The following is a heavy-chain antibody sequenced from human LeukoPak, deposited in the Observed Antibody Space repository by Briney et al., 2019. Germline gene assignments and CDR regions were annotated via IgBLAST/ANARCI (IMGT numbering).Heavy chain of an antibody. CDR3: ATGPYGPRGSVWFDP. V-gene: IGHV1-24*01. CDR1: GYTLTELS. D-gene: IGHD4-17*01. J-gene: IGHJ5*02. Sequence: ASVKVSSKVSGYTLTELSMHWVRQAPGKGLEWMGGFDPEDGETIYAQKFQGRVTMTEDTSTDTAYMELSSLRSEDTAVYYCATGPYGPRGSVWFDPWGQGTLVTVSS. CDR2: FDPEDGET.